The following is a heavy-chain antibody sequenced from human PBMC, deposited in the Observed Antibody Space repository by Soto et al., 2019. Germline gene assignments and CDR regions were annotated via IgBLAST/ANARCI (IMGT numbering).Heavy chain of an antibody. J-gene: IGHJ5*02. CDR1: GGSISSSSYY. Sequence: SETLSLTCTVSGGSISSSSYYWGWIRQPPGKGLEWIGSIYYTGSTYYNPSLKSRVTISVDTSKNQFSLKLSSVTAADTAVYYCARRTNYYGSRVGGWFDPWGQGTLVTVSS. V-gene: IGHV4-39*01. D-gene: IGHD3-10*01. CDR3: ARRTNYYGSRVGGWFDP. CDR2: IYYTGST.